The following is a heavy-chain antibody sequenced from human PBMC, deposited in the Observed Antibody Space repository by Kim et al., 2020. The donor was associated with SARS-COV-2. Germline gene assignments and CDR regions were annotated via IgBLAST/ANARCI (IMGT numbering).Heavy chain of an antibody. V-gene: IGHV3-30*04. CDR2: ISYDGSNK. Sequence: GGSLRLSCAASGFTFSSYAMHWVRQAPGKGLEWVAVISYDGSNKYYADSVKGRFTISRDNSKNTLYLQMNSLRAEDTAVYYCARPQSGSYYGNFDYWGQGTLVTVSS. D-gene: IGHD1-26*01. CDR1: GFTFSSYA. CDR3: ARPQSGSYYGNFDY. J-gene: IGHJ4*02.